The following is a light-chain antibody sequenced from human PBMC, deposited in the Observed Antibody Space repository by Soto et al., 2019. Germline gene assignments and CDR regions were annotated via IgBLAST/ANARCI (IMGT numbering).Light chain of an antibody. Sequence: DIQMTQSPTSLSASVGDRVTITCRASKGIRNFVAWYQQKPGKAPKLLIYEASTLQSGVPSRFCVRGSWTDFTLTINSLQPEYVATYSYQKYSSVPVFGPGTKLEIK. J-gene: IGKJ3*01. CDR2: EAS. CDR3: QKYSSVPV. V-gene: IGKV1-27*01. CDR1: KGIRNF.